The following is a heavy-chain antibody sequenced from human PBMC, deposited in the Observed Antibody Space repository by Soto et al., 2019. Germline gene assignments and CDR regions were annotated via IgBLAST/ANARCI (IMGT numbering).Heavy chain of an antibody. Sequence: QVQLVQSGAEVKKPGSSVKVSCKASGGTFSSYAISWVRQAPGQGLEWMGGIIPIFGTANYAQKFQGRVTITADESTSTAYMELRSLRSEDTAVYYCARFTFGGVIVGWFDPWGQGTLVTVSS. V-gene: IGHV1-69*12. CDR1: GGTFSSYA. CDR3: ARFTFGGVIVGWFDP. J-gene: IGHJ5*02. CDR2: IIPIFGTA. D-gene: IGHD3-16*02.